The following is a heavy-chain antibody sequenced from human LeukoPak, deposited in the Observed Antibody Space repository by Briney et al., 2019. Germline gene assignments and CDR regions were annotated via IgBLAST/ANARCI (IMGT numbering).Heavy chain of an antibody. Sequence: GGSLGLSCAASGFTFSRYALNWARQAPGKGLEWVSTVSVSGGSTYYADSVKGRFTISRDNSENTLYLQMNSLRAEDTAVYYCAKDVKAGSGDYYFDYWGQGTLVTVSS. CDR2: VSVSGGST. J-gene: IGHJ4*02. CDR3: AKDVKAGSGDYYFDY. D-gene: IGHD3-3*01. CDR1: GFTFSRYA. V-gene: IGHV3-23*01.